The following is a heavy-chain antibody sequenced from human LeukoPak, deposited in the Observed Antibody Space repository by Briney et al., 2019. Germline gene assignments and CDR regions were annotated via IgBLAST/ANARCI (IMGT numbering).Heavy chain of an antibody. J-gene: IGHJ6*03. Sequence: GASVKVSCKASGGTFSSYAISWVRQAPGQGLEWMGGIIPSFGTANYAQKFQGRVTITADKATSTAYMELSSLRSEDTAVYYCARVKLSSGYYPPYYYYMDVWGKGTTVTVSS. CDR1: GGTFSSYA. CDR2: IIPSFGTA. V-gene: IGHV1-69*06. D-gene: IGHD3-22*01. CDR3: ARVKLSSGYYPPYYYYMDV.